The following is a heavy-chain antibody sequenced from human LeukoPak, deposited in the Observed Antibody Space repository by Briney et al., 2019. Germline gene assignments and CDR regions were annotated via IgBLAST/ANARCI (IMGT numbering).Heavy chain of an antibody. Sequence: ASVKVSCKASGYTFTSYAMHWVRQAPGQGLEWMGWINAGNGNTKYSQKFQGRVTITRDTSASTAYMEMSRLRSEDTAVYYCARAAAGTFDSWGERTLVTVSS. CDR1: GYTFTSYA. J-gene: IGHJ4*02. CDR3: ARAAAGTFDS. D-gene: IGHD6-13*01. CDR2: INAGNGNT. V-gene: IGHV1-3*01.